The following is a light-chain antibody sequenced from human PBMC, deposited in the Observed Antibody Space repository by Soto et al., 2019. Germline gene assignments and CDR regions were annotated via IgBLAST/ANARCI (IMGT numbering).Light chain of an antibody. J-gene: IGLJ2*01. CDR1: SSDVGGYNY. CDR3: ITYTNSSDV. CDR2: EVS. V-gene: IGLV2-14*01. Sequence: QSALTQPASVSGSPGQSITISCTGTSSDVGGYNYVSWYQQHPGKAPKLMIYEVSNRPSGVSNRFSGSKSGNTASLTISGLQAEDEADYYCITYTNSSDVFGAGTKLTV.